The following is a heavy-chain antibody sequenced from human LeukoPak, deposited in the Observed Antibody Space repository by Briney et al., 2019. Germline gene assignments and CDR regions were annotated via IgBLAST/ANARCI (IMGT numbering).Heavy chain of an antibody. CDR2: ISSSSSII. CDR3: ARGSTRWAFDI. V-gene: IGHV3-48*01. J-gene: IGHJ3*02. Sequence: PGGSLRLSCAASGFTFSSYSMNWVRQVPGKGLEWVSYISSSSSIIYYADSVKGRFTISRDYAKNSLYLQMNSLRAEDTAVYHCARGSTRWAFDIWGQGTMVSVSS. D-gene: IGHD2/OR15-2a*01. CDR1: GFTFSSYS.